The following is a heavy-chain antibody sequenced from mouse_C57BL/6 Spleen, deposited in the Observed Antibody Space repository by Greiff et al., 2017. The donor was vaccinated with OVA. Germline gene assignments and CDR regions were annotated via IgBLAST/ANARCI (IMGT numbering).Heavy chain of an antibody. CDR1: GFSLTSYG. V-gene: IGHV2-5*01. CDR3: AKMDDYDSYYYAMDY. Sequence: QVQLKESGPGLVQPSQSLSITCTVSGFSLTSYGVHWVRQSPGKGLEWLGVIWRGGSTDYNAAFMSRLSITKDNSKSQVIFKMNSLRADDTAIYYGAKMDDYDSYYYAMDYWGQGTSVTVSS. D-gene: IGHD2-4*01. CDR2: IWRGGST. J-gene: IGHJ4*01.